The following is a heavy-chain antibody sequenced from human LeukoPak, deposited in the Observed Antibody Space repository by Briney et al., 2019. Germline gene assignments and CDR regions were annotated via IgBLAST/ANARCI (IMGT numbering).Heavy chain of an antibody. V-gene: IGHV3-23*01. CDR1: GFTFSSYA. CDR2: ISGSGGST. CDR3: ACGDCYSNHESPFDY. D-gene: IGHD2-21*02. Sequence: PGGSLRLSCAASGFTFSSYAMSWVRQAPGKGLEWVSAISGSGGSTYYADSVKGRFTISRHNSKNTLYLQMNSLRAEDTAVYYCACGDCYSNHESPFDYWGQGTLVTVSS. J-gene: IGHJ4*02.